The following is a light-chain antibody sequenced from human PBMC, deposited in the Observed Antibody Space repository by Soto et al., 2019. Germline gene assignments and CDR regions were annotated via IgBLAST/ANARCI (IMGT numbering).Light chain of an antibody. J-gene: IGKJ4*01. CDR1: QYIGGY. Sequence: EIVLTQSPATLSLSPGERATLSCRASQYIGGYLAWYQLRPGQGPRLLIFDAASRATGIPDRVSGSGSGTDFTLTISRLEPEDFAVYYCLQRASWPFTFGGGTKVEIK. V-gene: IGKV3-11*01. CDR2: DAA. CDR3: LQRASWPFT.